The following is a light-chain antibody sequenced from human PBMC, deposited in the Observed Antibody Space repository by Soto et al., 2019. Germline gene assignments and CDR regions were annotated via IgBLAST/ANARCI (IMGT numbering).Light chain of an antibody. V-gene: IGLV1-44*01. J-gene: IGLJ3*02. Sequence: QSVLTQPPSASGTRGQRVTISCSGSRSNIGNNRVSWYQQLPRTAPKLLIHSNNQRPSGVPDRFSGSKSGTSASLAISGLQSEDEADYYCAAWDDSLNGWVFGGGTKVTVL. CDR2: SNN. CDR3: AAWDDSLNGWV. CDR1: RSNIGNNR.